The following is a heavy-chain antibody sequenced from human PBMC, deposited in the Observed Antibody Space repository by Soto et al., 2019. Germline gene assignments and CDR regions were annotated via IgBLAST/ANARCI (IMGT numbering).Heavy chain of an antibody. J-gene: IGHJ6*02. CDR3: ARDRDTYYYYSMDV. Sequence: QVQLVESGGGVVQPGRSLRLSCAASGFTFSSYAMHWVRQAPGKGLEWVAVISYDGSNKYYADSVKGRFTISRDNSKNTLYLQMNSLRAEDTAVYYCARDRDTYYYYSMDVWGQGTTVTVSS. V-gene: IGHV3-30-3*01. CDR1: GFTFSSYA. CDR2: ISYDGSNK.